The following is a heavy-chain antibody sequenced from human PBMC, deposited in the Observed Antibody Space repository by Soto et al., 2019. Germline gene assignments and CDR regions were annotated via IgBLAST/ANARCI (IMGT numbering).Heavy chain of an antibody. CDR1: GFTFISYG. J-gene: IGHJ4*02. CDR3: ANDSLPSSWYRGYYFDY. V-gene: IGHV3-30*18. Sequence: GSLSLSCAASGFTFISYGMHWVRQAPGKGLEWVAVISYDGSNKYYADSVKGRFTISRDNSKNTLYLQMNSLRAEDTAVYYCANDSLPSSWYRGYYFDYWGQGTLVTVSS. CDR2: ISYDGSNK. D-gene: IGHD6-13*01.